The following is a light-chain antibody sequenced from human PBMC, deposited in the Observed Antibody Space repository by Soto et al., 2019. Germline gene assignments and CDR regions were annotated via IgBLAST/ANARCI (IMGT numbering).Light chain of an antibody. V-gene: IGKV3-20*01. CDR1: QSVAISQ. Sequence: EIVLTQSPGTLALSPGERATLFCMASQSVAISQLAWYQQTPGQAPRLLIGASRRATGITDRFSDSGSGTDFILTISRLEPEYFAVYYCQQFATSPRTCGRGTTVEIK. CDR3: QQFATSPRT. CDR2: GAS. J-gene: IGKJ1*01.